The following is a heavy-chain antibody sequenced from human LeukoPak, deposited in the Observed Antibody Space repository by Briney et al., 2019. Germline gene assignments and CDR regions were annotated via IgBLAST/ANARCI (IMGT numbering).Heavy chain of an antibody. CDR3: ARESKDSSSGFFGY. D-gene: IGHD6-13*01. V-gene: IGHV4-31*03. Sequence: SQTLSLTCTVSGGSISSGGYYWSWIRQYPGKGLEWIGYIYYSGSTYYNPSLKSRVTISVDTSKNQFSLKLSSVTAADTAVYYCARESKDSSSGFFGYWGPGTLVTVSS. CDR1: GGSISSGGYY. J-gene: IGHJ4*02. CDR2: IYYSGST.